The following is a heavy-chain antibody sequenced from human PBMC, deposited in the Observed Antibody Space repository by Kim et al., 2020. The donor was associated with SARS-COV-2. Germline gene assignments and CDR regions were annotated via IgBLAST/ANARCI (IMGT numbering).Heavy chain of an antibody. D-gene: IGHD3-3*01. J-gene: IGHJ6*02. Sequence: YADSVKGRFTISRDNSKNTLYLQMNSLRAEDTAVYYCARVTIRYYYGMDVWGQGTTVTVSS. V-gene: IGHV3-53*01. CDR3: ARVTIRYYYGMDV.